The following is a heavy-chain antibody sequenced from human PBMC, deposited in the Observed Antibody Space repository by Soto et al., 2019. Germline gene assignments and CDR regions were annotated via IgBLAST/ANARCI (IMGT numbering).Heavy chain of an antibody. CDR3: ATDKYGAGRVGVHF. J-gene: IGHJ4*02. CDR1: GGTSTIYT. D-gene: IGHD3-3*02. CDR2: IVPTLGIT. V-gene: IGHV1-69*08. Sequence: QVQLVQSGAEVKKPGASLRVSCETSGGTSTIYTITWVRQAPGQGLQWMGRIVPTLGITNYAQEFQGRLTITADSSTSTAHIELTSLTSEDTAVYYCATDKYGAGRVGVHFWGQGTLVTVSS.